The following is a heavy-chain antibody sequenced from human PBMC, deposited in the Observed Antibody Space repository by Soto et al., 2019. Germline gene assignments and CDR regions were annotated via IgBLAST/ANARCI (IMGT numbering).Heavy chain of an antibody. CDR3: AKGPYQLPSSYFDY. CDR1: GFTFSGYA. J-gene: IGHJ4*02. CDR2: ISGSGGST. D-gene: IGHD2-2*01. V-gene: IGHV3-23*01. Sequence: GGSLRLSCAASGFTFSGYAMSWVRQAPGKGLEWVSAISGSGGSTYYADSVKGRFTISRDNSKNTLYLQMNSLRAEDTAVYYCAKGPYQLPSSYFDYWGPGTLVTVSS.